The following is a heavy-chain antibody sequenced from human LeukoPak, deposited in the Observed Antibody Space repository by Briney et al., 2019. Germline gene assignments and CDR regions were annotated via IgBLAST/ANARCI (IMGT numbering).Heavy chain of an antibody. CDR3: ASWVWGSGSYYKGQEKYYFDY. V-gene: IGHV3-21*01. D-gene: IGHD3-10*01. J-gene: IGHJ4*02. CDR1: GFTFNTYA. CDR2: ISSSSSYI. Sequence: GGSLRLSCAASGFTFNTYAMTWVRQAPGKGLEWVSSISSSSSYIYYADSVKGRFTISRDNAKNSLYLQMNSLRAEDTAVYYCASWVWGSGSYYKGQEKYYFDYWGQGTLVTVSS.